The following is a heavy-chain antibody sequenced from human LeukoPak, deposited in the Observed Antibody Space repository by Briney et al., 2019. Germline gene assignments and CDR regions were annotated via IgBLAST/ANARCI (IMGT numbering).Heavy chain of an antibody. V-gene: IGHV4-4*07. CDR3: ARDYGHLSGWSYSYFDY. Sequence: SETLSLTCTVSGGSISSYYWSWIRQPAGKGLEWIGRIYTSGSTNYNPSLKSRVTMSVDTSKNQFSLKLSSVTAADTAVYYCARDYGHLSGWSYSYFDYWGQGTLVTVSS. J-gene: IGHJ4*02. CDR1: GGSISSYY. CDR2: IYTSGST. D-gene: IGHD6-19*01.